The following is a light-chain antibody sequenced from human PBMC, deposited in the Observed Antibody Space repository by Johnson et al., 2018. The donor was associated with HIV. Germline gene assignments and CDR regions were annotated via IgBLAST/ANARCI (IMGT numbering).Light chain of an antibody. J-gene: IGLJ1*01. Sequence: HSVLTQPPSVSAAPGQKVTISCSGSNSNIGNNYVSWYQQLPGTAPKLLIYDNDKRPLGIPDRFSGSKSGTSATLDITGLQTGDAADYYCGTWDSSLGTYVFGTGAKVTVL. V-gene: IGLV1-51*01. CDR2: DND. CDR1: NSNIGNNY. CDR3: GTWDSSLGTYV.